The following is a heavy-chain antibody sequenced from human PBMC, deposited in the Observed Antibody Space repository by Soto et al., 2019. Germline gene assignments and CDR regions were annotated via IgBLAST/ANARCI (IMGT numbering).Heavy chain of an antibody. CDR1: GYTFTSYG. Sequence: QVQLVQSGSEVKKPGASVKVSCKASGYTFTSYGISWVRQAPGQGLEWMGWISAYNGNTNYAQKLQGRVTMTTDTSTSTAYMELRSLRSDDTAVYYCARALYYDYVWGSFANLDYWGQGTLVTVSS. CDR3: ARALYYDYVWGSFANLDY. CDR2: ISAYNGNT. J-gene: IGHJ4*02. V-gene: IGHV1-18*01. D-gene: IGHD3-16*01.